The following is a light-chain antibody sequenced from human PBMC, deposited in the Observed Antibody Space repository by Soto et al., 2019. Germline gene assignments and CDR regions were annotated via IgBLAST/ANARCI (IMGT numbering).Light chain of an antibody. J-gene: IGKJ5*01. CDR2: AAS. Sequence: DLPMTQSPSSLSASVGDRVTITCRASQGIRNDLAWYQQIPGKAPKRLIYAASSLQSGVPSRFSGTGSGTEFTLTISSLQPEDFATYYCLHHYIYPITFGQGTRLEIK. CDR3: LHHYIYPIT. V-gene: IGKV1-17*01. CDR1: QGIRND.